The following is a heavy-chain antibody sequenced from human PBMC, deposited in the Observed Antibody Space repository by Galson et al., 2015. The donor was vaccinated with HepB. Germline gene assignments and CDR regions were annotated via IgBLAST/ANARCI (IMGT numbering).Heavy chain of an antibody. J-gene: IGHJ4*02. CDR1: GGTFSSYA. Sequence: SVKVSCKASGGTFSSYAISWVRQAPGQGLEWMGGIIPIFGTANYAQKFQGRVTITADESTSTAYMELSGLRSEDTAVYYCARGRGQRYSIVSSFDYWGQGTLVTVSS. D-gene: IGHD4-11*01. CDR2: IIPIFGTA. V-gene: IGHV1-69*13. CDR3: ARGRGQRYSIVSSFDY.